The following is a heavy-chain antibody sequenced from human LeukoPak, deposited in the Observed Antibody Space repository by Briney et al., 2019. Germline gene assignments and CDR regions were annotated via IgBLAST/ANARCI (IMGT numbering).Heavy chain of an antibody. CDR1: GGSSSGYY. CDR2: INHSGST. D-gene: IGHD3-10*01. Sequence: PSETLSLTCAVYGGSSSGYYWSWIRQPPGKGLEWIGEINHSGSTNYNPSLKSRVTISVDTSKNQFSLKLSSVTAADTAVYYCARAYTMVRGVYGYWGQGTLVTVSS. V-gene: IGHV4-34*01. CDR3: ARAYTMVRGVYGY. J-gene: IGHJ4*02.